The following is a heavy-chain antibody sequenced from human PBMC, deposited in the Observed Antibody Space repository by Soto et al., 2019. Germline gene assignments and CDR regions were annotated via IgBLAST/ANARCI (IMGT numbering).Heavy chain of an antibody. J-gene: IGHJ6*02. Sequence: SETLSLTCTVSGGSISSHYWSWIRQPPGKGLEWIGYIFHSGSTNYNPSLKSRVTISVDTSKNQFSLKLSSVTAADTAVNYCASGIVVAGSPYYGMDVWGQGTTVTVSS. CDR2: IFHSGST. D-gene: IGHD6-19*01. CDR1: GGSISSHY. CDR3: ASGIVVAGSPYYGMDV. V-gene: IGHV4-59*11.